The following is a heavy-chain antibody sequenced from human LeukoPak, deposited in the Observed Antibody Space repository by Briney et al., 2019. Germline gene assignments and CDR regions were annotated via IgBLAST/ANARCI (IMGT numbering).Heavy chain of an antibody. J-gene: IGHJ6*02. CDR3: ARVGQLGYCSGGSCYSPYYYYGMDV. D-gene: IGHD2-15*01. V-gene: IGHV4-34*01. Sequence: SETLSLTCAVYGGSFSGYYWSWIRQPPGKGLEWIGEINHSGSTNYNPSLKSRVTISVDTSKNQFSLKLSSVTAADTAVYYCARVGQLGYCSGGSCYSPYYYYGMDVWGQGTTVTVSS. CDR2: INHSGST. CDR1: GGSFSGYY.